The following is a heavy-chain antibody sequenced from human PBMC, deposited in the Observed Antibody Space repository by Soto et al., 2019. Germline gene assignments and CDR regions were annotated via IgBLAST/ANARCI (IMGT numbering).Heavy chain of an antibody. CDR3: ARDLLPMTGTANDAFDI. CDR1: GYMFSHYS. V-gene: IGHV1-18*04. Sequence: QIQLVQSGAEVKKPGASVKVSCKASGYMFSHYSINWVRQAPGQGLEWVAWISGYNGNTNYAQKFQGRVTMIMDSSTNTAYMELRSLTSDDTAVYYCARDLLPMTGTANDAFDIWGQGTMVTVSS. CDR2: ISGYNGNT. D-gene: IGHD1-1*01. J-gene: IGHJ3*02.